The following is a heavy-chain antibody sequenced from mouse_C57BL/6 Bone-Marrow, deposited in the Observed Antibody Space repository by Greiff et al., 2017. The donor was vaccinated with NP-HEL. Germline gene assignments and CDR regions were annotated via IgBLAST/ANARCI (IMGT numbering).Heavy chain of an antibody. CDR1: GYTFTDYY. CDR3: ARRNTTVVAFFDY. Sequence: VQLQQPGAELVKPGASVKISCKASGYTFTDYYINWVKQRPGQGLEWIGKIGPGSGSTYYNEKFKGKATLTADKSSSTAYMQLSSLTSEDSAVYFCARRNTTVVAFFDYWGQGTTLTVSS. D-gene: IGHD1-1*01. J-gene: IGHJ2*01. V-gene: IGHV1-77*01. CDR2: IGPGSGST.